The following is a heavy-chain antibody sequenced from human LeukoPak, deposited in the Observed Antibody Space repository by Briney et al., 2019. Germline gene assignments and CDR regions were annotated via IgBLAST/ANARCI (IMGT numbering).Heavy chain of an antibody. J-gene: IGHJ3*02. V-gene: IGHV3-30*03. CDR1: GFTFSSYG. CDR2: ISYDGSNK. CDR3: ARAGIAAAGPDAFDI. D-gene: IGHD6-13*01. Sequence: GGSLRLSCAASGFTFSSYGMHWVRQAPGKGLEWVAVISYDGSNKYYADSVKGRFTISRDNAKNSLYLQMNSLRAEDTAVYYCARAGIAAAGPDAFDIWGQGTMVTVSS.